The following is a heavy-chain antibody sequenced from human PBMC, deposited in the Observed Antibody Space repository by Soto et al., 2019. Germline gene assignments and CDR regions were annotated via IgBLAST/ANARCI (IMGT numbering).Heavy chain of an antibody. D-gene: IGHD3-9*01. J-gene: IGHJ4*02. CDR3: AREAYDILTGYYNGIRYYFAY. V-gene: IGHV3-33*01. CDR2: IWYDGSNK. Sequence: QVQLVESGGGVVQPGRSLRLSCAASGFTFSSYGMHWVRQAPGKGLEWVAVIWYDGSNKYYADSVKGRFTISRDNSKNARYLQMNSLRAEETAVYYCAREAYDILTGYYNGIRYYFAYWGQGTGVTVSS. CDR1: GFTFSSYG.